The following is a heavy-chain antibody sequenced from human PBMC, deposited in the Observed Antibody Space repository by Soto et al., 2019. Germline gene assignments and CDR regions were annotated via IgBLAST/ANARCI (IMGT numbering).Heavy chain of an antibody. V-gene: IGHV1-3*01. CDR3: ARAPYYDFWSGYYYFDY. CDR2: INAGNGNT. J-gene: IGHJ4*02. Sequence: ASVKVSCKASGYTFTSYAMHWVRQDPGQRLEWMGWINAGNGNTKYSQKFQGRVTITRDTSASTAYMELSSLRSEDTAVYYCARAPYYDFWSGYYYFDYWGQGTLVTVSS. CDR1: GYTFTSYA. D-gene: IGHD3-3*01.